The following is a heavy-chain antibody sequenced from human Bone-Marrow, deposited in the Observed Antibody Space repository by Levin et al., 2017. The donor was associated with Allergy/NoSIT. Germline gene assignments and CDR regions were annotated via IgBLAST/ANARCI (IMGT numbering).Heavy chain of an antibody. Sequence: SLLLSFFSSGFPFFTSWLNWVRQAPGKGLQWVGRIKGKTDGGTTDYAAPVKGRFPISRDDSKKTLYLQMNSLKTEDTAIYYCTTRSHWGQGTLVTVFS. CDR2: IKGKTDGGTT. J-gene: IGHJ4*02. V-gene: IGHV3-15*01. CDR1: GFPFFTSW. CDR3: TTRSH.